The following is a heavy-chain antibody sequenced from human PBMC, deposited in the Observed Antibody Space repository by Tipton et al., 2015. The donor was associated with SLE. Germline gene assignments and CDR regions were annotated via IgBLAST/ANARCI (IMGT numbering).Heavy chain of an antibody. CDR2: IDTSGTT. CDR1: GDSISSGSYY. J-gene: IGHJ4*01. V-gene: IGHV4-61*02. Sequence: TLSLTCTVSGDSISSGSYYWSWIRQPAGRELEWIGRIDTSGTTNYNPSLQSRVTLSIETSKNQFSLKLNSVTAADTAVYYCARDRDTSAWYPSFDFWGHGTLVTVSS. D-gene: IGHD6-19*01. CDR3: ARDRDTSAWYPSFDF.